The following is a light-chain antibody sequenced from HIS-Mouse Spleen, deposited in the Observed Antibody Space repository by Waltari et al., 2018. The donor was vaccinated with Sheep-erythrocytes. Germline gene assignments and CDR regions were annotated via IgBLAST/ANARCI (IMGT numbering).Light chain of an antibody. Sequence: QSALTQPRSVSGSPGPSVTIACTGTSSDVCGYKHCSWYQQHPGKAPKLMIYDVSKRPSGVPDRFSGSKSGNTASLTISGLQAEDEADYYCCSYAGSYTWVFGGGTKLTVL. CDR2: DVS. J-gene: IGLJ3*02. CDR1: SSDVCGYKH. CDR3: CSYAGSYTWV. V-gene: IGLV2-11*01.